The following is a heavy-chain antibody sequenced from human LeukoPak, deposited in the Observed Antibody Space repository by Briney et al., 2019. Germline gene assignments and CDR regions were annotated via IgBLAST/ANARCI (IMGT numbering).Heavy chain of an antibody. J-gene: IGHJ5*02. V-gene: IGHV1-3*01. CDR3: ARGAPIRVAVAATFDP. D-gene: IGHD6-19*01. CDR2: INAANGNT. CDR1: GFNFITYT. Sequence: ASVKVSCKTSGFNFITYTMHWVRQAPGQRLEWMGWINAANGNTQYSQKFQGRVTITRDTSASTAYMELSSLRSEDTAVYYCARGAPIRVAVAATFDPWGRGTLVTVPS.